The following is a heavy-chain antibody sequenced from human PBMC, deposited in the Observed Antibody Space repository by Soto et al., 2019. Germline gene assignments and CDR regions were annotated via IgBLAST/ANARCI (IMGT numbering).Heavy chain of an antibody. V-gene: IGHV4-31*01. J-gene: IGHJ5*02. CDR1: GYSITAGGYY. D-gene: IGHD6-19*01. CDR3: ARMYSSGSGWFHP. CDR2: FYSSGSI. Sequence: PSETLSLTCFVSGYSITAGGYYWSWIRHHPGKGLEWIGSFYSSGSIIYNPSLRSLVSISGDTSSNQSSMSLTSVTAADAARYYCARMYSSGSGWFHPWGQGTLVTVSS.